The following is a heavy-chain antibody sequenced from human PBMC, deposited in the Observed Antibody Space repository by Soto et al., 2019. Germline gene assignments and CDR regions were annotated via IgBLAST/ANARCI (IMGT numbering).Heavy chain of an antibody. CDR3: VRSEKWLTRSMWGQ. CDR2: ISPYNANT. D-gene: IGHD3-22*01. J-gene: IGHJ1*01. Sequence: ASVKVSCKASGYTFTSYGISWVRQAPGQGLEWMGWISPYNANTHYAQKLQGRLTMTTDTSTSTAYMELRSLRSDATAVFFCVRSEKWLTRSMWGQWGQGSLVSVS. V-gene: IGHV1-18*04. CDR1: GYTFTSYG.